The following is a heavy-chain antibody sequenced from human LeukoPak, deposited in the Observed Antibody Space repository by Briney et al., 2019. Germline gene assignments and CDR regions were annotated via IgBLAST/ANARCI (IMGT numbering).Heavy chain of an antibody. CDR2: IYSGGST. V-gene: IGHV3-53*01. J-gene: IGHJ4*02. CDR1: GFTLSSNY. CDR3: ARGLYSSSWFLDY. Sequence: PGGSLRLSCAASGFTLSSNYMSWVRQAPGKGLEWVSVIYSGGSTYYADSVKGRFTISRDNSKNTLYLQMNSLRAEDTAVYYCARGLYSSSWFLDYWGQGTLVTVSS. D-gene: IGHD6-13*01.